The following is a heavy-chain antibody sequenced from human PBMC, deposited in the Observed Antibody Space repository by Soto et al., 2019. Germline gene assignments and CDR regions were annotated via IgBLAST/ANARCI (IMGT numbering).Heavy chain of an antibody. V-gene: IGHV5-51*01. J-gene: IGHJ5*02. CDR3: ARGYCTTTICDPWFDP. D-gene: IGHD2-2*01. Sequence: GESLKISCKGSGYAFNSYWIAWVRQTTGKGLEWMGIIYPGDSDTRYSPSFQGQVTISADKSVTTAYLQWTSLKASDTAMYYCARGYCTTTICDPWFDPWGQGTLVTVSS. CDR1: GYAFNSYW. CDR2: IYPGDSDT.